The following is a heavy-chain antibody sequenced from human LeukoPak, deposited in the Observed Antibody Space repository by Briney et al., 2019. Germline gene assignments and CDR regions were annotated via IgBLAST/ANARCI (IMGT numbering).Heavy chain of an antibody. CDR3: AKDARVQQQLVPQRFDY. V-gene: IGHV3-23*01. D-gene: IGHD6-13*01. CDR2: ISASGVTT. Sequence: GGSLRLSCAASGFTFSSYAMNWVRQAPGKGLEWVSGISASGVTTDYADSVKGRFTISRDNSKNTLYLQMNSLRAEDTAVYYCAKDARVQQQLVPQRFDYWGQGTLVTVSS. CDR1: GFTFSSYA. J-gene: IGHJ4*02.